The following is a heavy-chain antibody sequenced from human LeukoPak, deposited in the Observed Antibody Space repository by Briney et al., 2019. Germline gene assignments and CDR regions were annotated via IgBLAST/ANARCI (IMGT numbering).Heavy chain of an antibody. V-gene: IGHV3-23*01. Sequence: PGGSLRLSCAASGFTFNTYGMSWVRQAPGKGLEWVSAISGSGGSTYYADSVKGRFTISRDNSKSTLYLQMNSLRAEDTAVYYCAKDEGYFDYWGQGTLVTVSS. J-gene: IGHJ4*02. CDR3: AKDEGYFDY. CDR1: GFTFNTYG. CDR2: ISGSGGST.